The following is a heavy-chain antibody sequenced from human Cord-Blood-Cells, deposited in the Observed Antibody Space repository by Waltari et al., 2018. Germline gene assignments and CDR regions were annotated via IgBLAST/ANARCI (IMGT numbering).Heavy chain of an antibody. CDR1: GFTFDDYA. CDR2: IICNRCIL. D-gene: IGHD6-6*01. CDR3: AKDIAARYYYYYGMDV. J-gene: IGHJ6*02. V-gene: IGHV3-9*01. Sequence: EVQLVESGGGLVQPGRSLRLSCAASGFTFDDYAMHWVRQAPGKGLGGVSCIICNRCILCYADSVKGRFTFSRDNAKNSLYLQMNSLRAEDTALYYCAKDIAARYYYYYGMDVWGQGTTVTVSS.